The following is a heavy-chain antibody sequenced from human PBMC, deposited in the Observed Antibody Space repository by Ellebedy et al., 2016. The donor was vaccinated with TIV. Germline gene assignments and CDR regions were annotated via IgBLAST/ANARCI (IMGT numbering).Heavy chain of an antibody. J-gene: IGHJ4*02. Sequence: MPSETLSLTFTVSGGSISNYFWAWIRQPPGKGLEWIGWIYFSGTTNYNLSLKSRVTISVDTSKNQFSLKLSSVTAADTAVYYCARRTYYSGSYFDYWGQGTLVTVSS. CDR3: ARRTYYSGSYFDY. CDR2: IYFSGTT. CDR1: GGSISNYF. D-gene: IGHD1-26*01. V-gene: IGHV4-59*08.